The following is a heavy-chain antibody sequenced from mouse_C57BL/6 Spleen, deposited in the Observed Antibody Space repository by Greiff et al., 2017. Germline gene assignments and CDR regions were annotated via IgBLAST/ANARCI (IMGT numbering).Heavy chain of an antibody. CDR2: IYPSDSET. CDR1: GYTFTSYW. CDR3: ALLDYDGTGYAMDY. D-gene: IGHD2-4*01. V-gene: IGHV1-61*01. J-gene: IGHJ4*01. Sequence: QVQLQQPGAELVRPGSSVKLSRKASGYTFTSYWMDWVKQRPGQGLEWIGNIYPSDSETHYNQKFKDKATLTVDKSSSTAYMQLSSLTSEDAAVYYCALLDYDGTGYAMDYWGQGTSVTVSS.